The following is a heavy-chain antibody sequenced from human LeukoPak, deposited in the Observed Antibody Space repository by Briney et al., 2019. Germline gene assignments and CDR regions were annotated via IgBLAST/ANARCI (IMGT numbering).Heavy chain of an antibody. CDR3: AKGVEIGRELNIDY. J-gene: IGHJ4*02. Sequence: GGSLRLSCAASGFTFSSYWMHWVRQAPGKGLVWVSRINSDGSSTSYADSVKGRFTISRDNAKNTLYLQMNSLRAEDTAVYYCAKGVEIGRELNIDYWGQGTLVTVSS. D-gene: IGHD5-24*01. V-gene: IGHV3-74*01. CDR2: INSDGSST. CDR1: GFTFSSYW.